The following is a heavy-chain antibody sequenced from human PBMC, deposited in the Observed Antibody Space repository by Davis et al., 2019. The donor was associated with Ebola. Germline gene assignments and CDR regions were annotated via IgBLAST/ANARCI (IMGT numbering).Heavy chain of an antibody. J-gene: IGHJ4*02. CDR2: MNPNSGNT. Sequence: AASVKVSCKASGYTFISYNINWVRQATGQGLEWMGWMNPNSGNTGYAQKFQGRVTVTRDTSTSTVYMELSSLRSEDTAVYYCAREPPHNHYGGPDYWGQGTLVTVSS. CDR1: GYTFISYN. V-gene: IGHV1-8*01. CDR3: AREPPHNHYGGPDY. D-gene: IGHD4-23*01.